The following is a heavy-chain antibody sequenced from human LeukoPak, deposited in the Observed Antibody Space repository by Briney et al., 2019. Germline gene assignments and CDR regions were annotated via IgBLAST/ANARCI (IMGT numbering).Heavy chain of an antibody. CDR1: GGSFSGYY. CDR2: INHSGST. CDR3: ARAYDSSGPIDY. D-gene: IGHD3-22*01. J-gene: IGHJ4*02. V-gene: IGHV4-34*01. Sequence: SETLSLTCAVYGGSFSGYYWSWIRQPPGKGLEWIGEINHSGSTNYNPSLKSRVTISVDTSKNQFSLKLSSVTAVDTAVYYCARAYDSSGPIDYWGQGTLVTVSS.